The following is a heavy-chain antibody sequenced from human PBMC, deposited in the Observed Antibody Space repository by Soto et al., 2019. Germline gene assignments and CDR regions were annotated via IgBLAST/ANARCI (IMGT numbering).Heavy chain of an antibody. D-gene: IGHD3-22*01. V-gene: IGHV4-59*01. CDR2: IYYSGST. CDR3: ARVHDSSGYAFDY. Sequence: SETLSLTCTVSGGSISSYYWSWIRQPPGKGLEWIGYIYYSGSTNYNPSLKSRVTISVDTSKNQFSLKLSFVTAADTAVYYCARVHDSSGYAFDYGGQGTLVTVSS. J-gene: IGHJ4*02. CDR1: GGSISSYY.